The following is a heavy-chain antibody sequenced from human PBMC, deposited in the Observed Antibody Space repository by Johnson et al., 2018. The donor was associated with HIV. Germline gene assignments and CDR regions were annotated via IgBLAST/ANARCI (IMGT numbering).Heavy chain of an antibody. CDR3: AKDINLHPGAFDI. V-gene: IGHV3-43D*03. Sequence: VQLVESGGVVVQPGGSLRLSCAASGFTFDDYAMHWVRQAPGKGLEWVSLISWDGGSTYYADSVKGRFTISRDNSKHSLYLQMNSLRAEDTALYYCAKDINLHPGAFDIWGQGTMVTVSS. CDR2: ISWDGGST. D-gene: IGHD3-10*01. CDR1: GFTFDDYA. J-gene: IGHJ3*02.